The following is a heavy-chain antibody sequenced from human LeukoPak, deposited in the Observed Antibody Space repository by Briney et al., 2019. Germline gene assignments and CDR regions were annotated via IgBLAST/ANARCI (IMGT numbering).Heavy chain of an antibody. CDR2: IYPGDSDT. Sequence: GESLKISCKGSGYTFSSYWIGWVRQMPGKGLEWMGIIYPGDSDTRYSPSLQGQVTISVDTSIGTAYLQWSSVKAADTAIYYCARQNDFRLDYWGQGTLVTVPS. V-gene: IGHV5-51*01. CDR1: GYTFSSYW. CDR3: ARQNDFRLDY. D-gene: IGHD3-3*01. J-gene: IGHJ4*02.